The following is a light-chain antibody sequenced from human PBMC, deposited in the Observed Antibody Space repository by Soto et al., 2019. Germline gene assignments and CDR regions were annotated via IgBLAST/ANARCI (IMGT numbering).Light chain of an antibody. Sequence: QSALTQPASVSGSPGQSITISCTGSSSDIGGYNYVSWYQQHPGKAPKLLIYDVTYRPSGISDRFSGSKSGNPASLTISGLQPDDEADYYCSSYGASSTLFGGGTKLTVL. J-gene: IGLJ2*01. CDR3: SSYGASSTL. V-gene: IGLV2-14*03. CDR2: DVT. CDR1: SSDIGGYNY.